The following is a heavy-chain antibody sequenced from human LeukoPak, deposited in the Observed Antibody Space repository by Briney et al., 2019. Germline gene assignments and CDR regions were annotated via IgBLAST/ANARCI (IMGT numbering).Heavy chain of an antibody. CDR2: IIPILGIA. CDR3: AKGLVGATTNFDY. J-gene: IGHJ4*02. D-gene: IGHD1-26*01. CDR1: GGTFSSYA. Sequence: SVKVSCKASGGTFSSYAISWVRQAPGQGLEWMGRIIPILGIANYAQKFQGRVTITADKSTSTAYMELSSLRSEDTAVYYCAKGLVGATTNFDYWGQGTLVTVSS. V-gene: IGHV1-69*04.